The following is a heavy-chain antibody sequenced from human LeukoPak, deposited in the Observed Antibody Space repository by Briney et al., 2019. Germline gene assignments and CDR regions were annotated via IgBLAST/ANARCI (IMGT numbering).Heavy chain of an antibody. CDR3: ARASTGYSSSWYGGSFWYFDL. D-gene: IGHD6-13*01. CDR1: GSTLSSYA. CDR2: ISYDGSNK. J-gene: IGHJ2*01. Sequence: GGSLRLSCAASGSTLSSYAMDWVRQAPGKGLEWVAVISYDGSNKYVADSVKGRFTISRENSKNTLYLQMNSLRAEDTAVYYCARASTGYSSSWYGGSFWYFDLWGRGTLVTVSS. V-gene: IGHV3-30-3*01.